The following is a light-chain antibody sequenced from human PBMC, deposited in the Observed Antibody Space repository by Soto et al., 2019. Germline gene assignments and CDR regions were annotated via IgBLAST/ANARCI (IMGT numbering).Light chain of an antibody. CDR3: QQYNNWPIT. Sequence: DIVMTQSPATLSVSPGEGATLSCRASQSVSRNLAWYQQKPGQVPRLLIYGASTRATGVPARFTGSGSATEFTLTFSSLQSEDFAVYYCQQYNNWPITFGQGTRLEIK. CDR2: GAS. V-gene: IGKV3-15*01. J-gene: IGKJ5*01. CDR1: QSVSRN.